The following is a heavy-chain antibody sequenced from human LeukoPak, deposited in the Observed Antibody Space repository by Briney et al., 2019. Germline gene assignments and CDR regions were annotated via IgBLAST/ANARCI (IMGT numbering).Heavy chain of an antibody. J-gene: IGHJ4*02. V-gene: IGHV3-23*01. Sequence: QTGGSLRLSCAASGFTFSSYAMSWVRQAPGKGLEWVSAISGSGGSTYYADSVKGRFTISRDNSKNTLYLQMNSLRAEDTAVYYCAKARVLGRPGDYDSSGYYYEPFDYWGQGTLVTVSS. CDR3: AKARVLGRPGDYDSSGYYYEPFDY. CDR1: GFTFSSYA. CDR2: ISGSGGST. D-gene: IGHD3-22*01.